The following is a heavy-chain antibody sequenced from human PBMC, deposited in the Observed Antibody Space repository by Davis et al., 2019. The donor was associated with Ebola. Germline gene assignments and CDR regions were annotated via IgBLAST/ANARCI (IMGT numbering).Heavy chain of an antibody. V-gene: IGHV4-39*01. CDR2: IYYSGST. CDR3: GCGYSYVGY. Sequence: SETLSLSCTVSGGSISSSSYYWGWIRQPPGKGLEWIGSIYYSGSTYYNPSLKSRVTISVDTSKNQFSLKLSSVTAADTAVYYCGCGYSYVGYWGQGTLVTVSS. CDR1: GGSISSSSYY. J-gene: IGHJ4*02. D-gene: IGHD5-18*01.